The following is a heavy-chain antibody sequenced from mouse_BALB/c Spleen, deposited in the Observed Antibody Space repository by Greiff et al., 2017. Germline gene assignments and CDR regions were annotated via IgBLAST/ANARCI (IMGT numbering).Heavy chain of an antibody. CDR1: GFSLTSYD. CDR2: IWTGGGT. D-gene: IGHD1-1*01. CDR3: VRGCNYYGSSHWYFDV. Sequence: QVQLKESGPGLVAPSQSLSITCTVSGFSLTSYDISWIRQPPGKGLEWLGVIWTGGGTNYNSAFMSRLSISKDNSKSQVFLKMNSLQTDDTAIYYCVRGCNYYGSSHWYFDVWGAGTTVTVSS. V-gene: IGHV2-9-2*01. J-gene: IGHJ1*01.